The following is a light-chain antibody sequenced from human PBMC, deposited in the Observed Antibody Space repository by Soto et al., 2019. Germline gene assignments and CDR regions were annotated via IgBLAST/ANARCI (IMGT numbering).Light chain of an antibody. Sequence: QSALTQPASVSGSPGQSITISCTGTSSDVGGYDYVSWYQQHPGKAPKLMIFEVTNRPSGVSNRFSGSTSGNTASLTISGLRAEDEADYYCSSFRSTSTLPYVFGTGTKLTVL. V-gene: IGLV2-14*01. J-gene: IGLJ1*01. CDR2: EVT. CDR1: SSDVGGYDY. CDR3: SSFRSTSTLPYV.